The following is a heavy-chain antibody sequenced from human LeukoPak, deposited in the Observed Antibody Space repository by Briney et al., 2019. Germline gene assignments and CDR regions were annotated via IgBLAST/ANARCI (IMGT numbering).Heavy chain of an antibody. J-gene: IGHJ4*02. V-gene: IGHV1-69*04. D-gene: IGHD3-22*01. CDR3: ASRDYYDSSGYYAGKGYFDY. Sequence: SAKLSCRASGGTFSSYAISWVRQAPGQGLEWMGSILPILGIANYAQKFQGRVTITADKSTSTAYMELSSLRSEDTAVYYCASRDYYDSSGYYAGKGYFDYWGQGTLVTVSS. CDR1: GGTFSSYA. CDR2: ILPILGIA.